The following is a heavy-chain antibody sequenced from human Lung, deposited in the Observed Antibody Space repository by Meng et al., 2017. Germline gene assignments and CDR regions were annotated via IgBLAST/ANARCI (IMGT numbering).Heavy chain of an antibody. CDR1: GYNFPDYY. CDR2: INPKSGDT. D-gene: IGHD6-25*01. Sequence: QGPVVQSGAEVKKPGASVKVSCKPSGYNFPDYYLHWVRRAPGQGLEWMGRINPKSGDTHYAQKFQARVTMTGDTSISTAYMELSGLRSDDTAMYYCARDEDISAAGKLFGDYWGQGTLVTVSS. V-gene: IGHV1-2*06. J-gene: IGHJ4*02. CDR3: ARDEDISAAGKLFGDY.